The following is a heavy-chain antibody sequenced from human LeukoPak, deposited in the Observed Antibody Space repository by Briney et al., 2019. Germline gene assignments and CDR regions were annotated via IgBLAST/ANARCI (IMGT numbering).Heavy chain of an antibody. V-gene: IGHV1-46*01. Sequence: ASVKVSCKSSGYTFTVYYMHWVRQAPGQGLEWVGIIIPSGGCTSYPQKFQGRVTMTRDTSTSTVYMELSSLRSEDTAVYYCARIGRSSYGAFDYWGQGTLVTVSS. J-gene: IGHJ4*02. CDR3: ARIGRSSYGAFDY. CDR2: IIPSGGCT. D-gene: IGHD4-17*01. CDR1: GYTFTVYY.